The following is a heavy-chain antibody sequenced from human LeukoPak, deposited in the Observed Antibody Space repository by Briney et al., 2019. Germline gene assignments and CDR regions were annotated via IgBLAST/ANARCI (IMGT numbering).Heavy chain of an antibody. CDR1: GFAFSGYE. CDR2: IAGSDTRS. D-gene: IGHD3-22*01. Sequence: PGGSLRLSCAASGFAFSGYEMNWVRQAPGKGLEWVSYIAGSDTRSYYAGSVKGRFTISRDNAKNSLYLQMNSLRAEDTGLYYCATLGYHLDSWGQGTLVTVSS. V-gene: IGHV3-48*03. J-gene: IGHJ4*02. CDR3: ATLGYHLDS.